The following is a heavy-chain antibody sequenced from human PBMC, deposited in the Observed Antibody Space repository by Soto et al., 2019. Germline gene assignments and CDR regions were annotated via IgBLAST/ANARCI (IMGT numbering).Heavy chain of an antibody. CDR3: AIGIHRTNDVCNDY. J-gene: IGHJ4*01. V-gene: IGHV1-8*01. Sequence: ASVKVSCKDSGYTLTSYDINWVRQATGQGLEWMGRMNLNSGNTVYAQKFQGRVIMTRNTSISTAYMELNSLRSDDTAVYYCAIGIHRTNDVCNDYWGHGTLVTVSS. CDR2: MNLNSGNT. CDR1: GYTLTSYD. D-gene: IGHD2-8*01.